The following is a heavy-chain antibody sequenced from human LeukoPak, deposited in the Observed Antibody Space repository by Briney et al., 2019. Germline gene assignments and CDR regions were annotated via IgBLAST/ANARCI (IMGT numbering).Heavy chain of an antibody. CDR1: GGSFSGYY. CDR2: INHSGST. D-gene: IGHD3-16*02. Sequence: SETLSLTCAVYGGSFSGYYWSWIRQPPGKGLEWIGEINHSGSTNYNPSLKSRVTISVDTSKNQFSLKLSSVTAADTAVYYCARHRASDYVWGSYRPYFDYWGQGTLVTVSS. CDR3: ARHRASDYVWGSYRPYFDY. J-gene: IGHJ4*02. V-gene: IGHV4-34*01.